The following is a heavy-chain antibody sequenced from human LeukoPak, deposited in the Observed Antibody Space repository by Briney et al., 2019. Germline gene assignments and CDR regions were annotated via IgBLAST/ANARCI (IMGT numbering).Heavy chain of an antibody. CDR1: GFTFDDYG. D-gene: IGHD3-10*01. Sequence: GGSLRLSCAASGFTFDDYGMSWVRQAPGKGPEWLSVLYSAGNTYYADSVKGRFTTSRDNSKNTLYLQMNSLSAEDTAVYYCARGGEYFDFWGQGTLVTVSS. CDR2: LYSAGNT. J-gene: IGHJ4*02. CDR3: ARGGEYFDF. V-gene: IGHV3-53*01.